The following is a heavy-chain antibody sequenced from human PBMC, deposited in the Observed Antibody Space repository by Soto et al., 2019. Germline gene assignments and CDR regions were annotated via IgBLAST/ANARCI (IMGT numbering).Heavy chain of an antibody. CDR3: TRHLWEDIVVVVAATGGSGLDAFDI. J-gene: IGHJ3*02. CDR1: GFTFSGSA. D-gene: IGHD2-15*01. Sequence: GGSLRLSCAASGFTFSGSAMHWVRQASGKGLEWVGRIRSKANSYATAYAASVKGRFTISRDDSKNTAYLQMNSLKTEDTAVYYCTRHLWEDIVVVVAATGGSGLDAFDIWGQGTMVTVSS. CDR2: IRSKANSYAT. V-gene: IGHV3-73*01.